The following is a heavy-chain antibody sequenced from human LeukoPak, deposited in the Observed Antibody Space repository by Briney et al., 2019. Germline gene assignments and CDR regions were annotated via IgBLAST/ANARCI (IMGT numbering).Heavy chain of an antibody. J-gene: IGHJ4*02. D-gene: IGHD5-18*01. CDR3: AGRRTGYSSGYGH. CDR2: ISGSAHKI. Sequence: GGSLRLSCVASGITFSNYAVSWVRQAPEKGLDWVSVISGSAHKIRYADSMKGRFTISRDNSENIVYLQMNNLRVEDTAVYYCAGRRTGYSSGYGHWGQGTLVTVSS. V-gene: IGHV3-23*01. CDR1: GITFSNYA.